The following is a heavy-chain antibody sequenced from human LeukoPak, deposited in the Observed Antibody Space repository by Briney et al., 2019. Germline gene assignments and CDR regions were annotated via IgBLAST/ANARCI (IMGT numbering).Heavy chain of an antibody. J-gene: IGHJ5*02. CDR1: GFSFRNSW. V-gene: IGHV3-7*01. CDR2: IKQDETGI. Sequence: PGGSLRLSCAASGFSFRNSWMSGVRQAPGKGLEWVANIKQDETGIYYADSVKGRFTISRDNAKRSLFLQMSILRVEDTALYYCARLNWDDGEVSGFDQWGQGILVTVSS. CDR3: ARLNWDDGEVSGFDQ. D-gene: IGHD1-26*01.